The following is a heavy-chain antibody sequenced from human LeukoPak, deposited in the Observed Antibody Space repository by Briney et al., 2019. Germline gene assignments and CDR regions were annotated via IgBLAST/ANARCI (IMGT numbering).Heavy chain of an antibody. Sequence: GGSLRLSCAASGFTFSSYSMNRVRHPPGKGLEWVSSISSSSSYIYYADSVRGRFAISRDNAKNSLYLQMNSLRAEDTAVYYCARPAGWELLTGAFDYWGQGTLVTVSS. J-gene: IGHJ4*02. CDR1: GFTFSSYS. CDR2: ISSSSSYI. CDR3: ARPAGWELLTGAFDY. D-gene: IGHD1-26*01. V-gene: IGHV3-21*01.